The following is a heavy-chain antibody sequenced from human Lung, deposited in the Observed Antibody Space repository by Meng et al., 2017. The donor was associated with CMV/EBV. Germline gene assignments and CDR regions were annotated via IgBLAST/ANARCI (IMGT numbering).Heavy chain of an antibody. Sequence: QVALQGSGPRVVNPSGTLSLTFRVSGVSSSSNIRWTWVRQPPGKGLEWIGDIDDSGSTNYNPSLNSRISISLDKSKNHFSLKVNSVTAADTAVYYCARGKQDAWELLAYWGQGALVTVSS. D-gene: IGHD1-26*01. CDR2: IDDSGST. CDR3: ARGKQDAWELLAY. V-gene: IGHV4-4*02. J-gene: IGHJ4*02. CDR1: GVSSSSNIR.